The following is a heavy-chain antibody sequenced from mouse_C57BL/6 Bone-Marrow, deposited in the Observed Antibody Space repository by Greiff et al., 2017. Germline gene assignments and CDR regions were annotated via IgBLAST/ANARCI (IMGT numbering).Heavy chain of an antibody. J-gene: IGHJ3*01. V-gene: IGHV1-64*01. CDR1: GYTFTSYW. D-gene: IGHD4-1*01. CDR3: ARERLGREWFAD. CDR2: IHPNSGST. Sequence: QVQLKQPGAELVKPGASVKLSCKASGYTFTSYWMHWVKQRPGQGLEWIGMIHPNSGSTNYNEKFKSKATLTVDKSSSTAYMQLSSLTSEDAAVXYGARERLGREWFADWGQGTLVTVSA.